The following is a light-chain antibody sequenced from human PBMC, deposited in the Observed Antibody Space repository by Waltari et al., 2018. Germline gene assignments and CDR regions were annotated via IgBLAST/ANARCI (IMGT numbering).Light chain of an antibody. Sequence: DIQMTQSPSTRSASVGDSVTITCRASQRISYWLAWYQQKPGKAPKLLIYKASTLESGVPSRFSGSGFGTEFTLTISSLEPDDFATYYCQQYNTFKYTFGQGTKLEI. CDR1: QRISYW. J-gene: IGKJ2*01. CDR2: KAS. V-gene: IGKV1-5*03. CDR3: QQYNTFKYT.